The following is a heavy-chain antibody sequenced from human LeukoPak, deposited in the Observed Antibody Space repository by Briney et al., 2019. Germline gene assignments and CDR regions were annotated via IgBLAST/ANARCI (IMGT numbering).Heavy chain of an antibody. D-gene: IGHD1-1*01. V-gene: IGHV4-34*01. CDR3: ARKHDLYWYFDL. CDR2: INHSGST. Sequence: SETLPLTCAVYGGSFSGYYWSWIRQPPGKGLEWIGEINHSGSTNYNPSLKSRVTISVDTSKNQFSLKLSSVTAADTAVYYCARKHDLYWYFDLWGRGTLVTVSS. J-gene: IGHJ2*01. CDR1: GGSFSGYY.